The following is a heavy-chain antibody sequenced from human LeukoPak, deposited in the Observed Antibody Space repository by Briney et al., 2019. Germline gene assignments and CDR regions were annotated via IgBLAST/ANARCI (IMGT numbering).Heavy chain of an antibody. CDR1: GFTFSSYS. J-gene: IGHJ5*02. V-gene: IGHV3-21*06. CDR3: ARKLYYYDTSPAGWFDP. CDR2: ISSSSSYI. D-gene: IGHD3-22*01. Sequence: PGGSLRLSCAASGFTFSSYSMNWVRQAPGKGLEWVSSISSSSSYIYYADSVKGRFTISRDNAKNSLYLQMDGLRAEDTAVYHCARKLYYYDTSPAGWFDPWGQGTLVTVSS.